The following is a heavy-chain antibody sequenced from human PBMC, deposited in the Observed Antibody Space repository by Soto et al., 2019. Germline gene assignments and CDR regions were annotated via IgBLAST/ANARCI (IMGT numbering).Heavy chain of an antibody. Sequence: GGSLRLSCAASGFTFDDYAMHWVRQAPGKGLEWVSGISWNSGSIGYADSVKGRFTISRDNAKNSLYLQMNSLRAEDTALYYCAKDAAAAGYNWFDTWGQGTLVTVSS. CDR1: GFTFDDYA. J-gene: IGHJ5*02. CDR3: AKDAAAAGYNWFDT. D-gene: IGHD6-13*01. V-gene: IGHV3-9*01. CDR2: ISWNSGSI.